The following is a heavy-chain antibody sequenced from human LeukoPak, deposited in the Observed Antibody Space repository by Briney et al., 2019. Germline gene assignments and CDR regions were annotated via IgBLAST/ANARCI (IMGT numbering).Heavy chain of an antibody. J-gene: IGHJ4*02. CDR1: GFTFTSYG. CDR2: ISYDGRNK. D-gene: IGHD3-10*01. Sequence: GGSLRLSCAASGFTFTSYGMHWLRQAPGKGLEWVAVISYDGRNKYHADSVKGRFTISRDNSKSTLYLQMNSLSVEDMAVYYCARDPGPAMARGRAGYYFDYWGQGTLVTVSS. CDR3: ARDPGPAMARGRAGYYFDY. V-gene: IGHV3-30*04.